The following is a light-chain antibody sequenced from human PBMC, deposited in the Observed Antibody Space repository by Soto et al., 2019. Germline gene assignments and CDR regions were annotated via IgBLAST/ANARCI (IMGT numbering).Light chain of an antibody. J-gene: IGKJ2*01. CDR2: TSG. CDR3: HQTSNAPYT. V-gene: IGKV1-39*01. Sequence: IPMTQSPSSLSASVGDRVTITCRASQRITTYLHWYQQKPGEAPKLLISTSGTLQRGVPSRFIGSGSRTDFTLTIPGPQRADFATCCCHQTSNAPYTLGHCTKLEIK. CDR1: QRITTY.